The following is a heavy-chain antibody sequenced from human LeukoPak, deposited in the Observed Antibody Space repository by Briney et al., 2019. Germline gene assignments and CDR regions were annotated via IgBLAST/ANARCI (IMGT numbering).Heavy chain of an antibody. CDR2: ISASGTTI. Sequence: PGGSLRLSCAASGFSFSSYEMNWVRQAPGKGLEWVSYISASGTTIYYADSVKGRFTISRDNAEKSLYLQMNSLRAEDTAVYYCAKKGGGVTATSYYFDYWGQGTLVTVSS. CDR1: GFSFSSYE. V-gene: IGHV3-48*03. D-gene: IGHD2-21*02. CDR3: AKKGGGVTATSYYFDY. J-gene: IGHJ4*02.